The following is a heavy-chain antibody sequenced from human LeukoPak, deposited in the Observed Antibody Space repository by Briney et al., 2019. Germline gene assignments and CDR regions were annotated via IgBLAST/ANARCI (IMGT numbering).Heavy chain of an antibody. Sequence: ASVRVSCKASGYTFTGYYMHWVRQAPGQGLEWMGWINPNSGGTNYAQKFQGRVTMTRDTSISTAYMELSRLRSDDTAVYYCARGLYSSRTKPIDYWGQGTLVTVSS. J-gene: IGHJ4*02. D-gene: IGHD6-13*01. CDR3: ARGLYSSRTKPIDY. CDR2: INPNSGGT. CDR1: GYTFTGYY. V-gene: IGHV1-2*02.